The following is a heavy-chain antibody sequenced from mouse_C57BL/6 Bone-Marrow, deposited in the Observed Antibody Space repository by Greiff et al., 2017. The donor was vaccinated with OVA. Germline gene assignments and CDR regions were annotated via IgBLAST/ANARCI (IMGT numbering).Heavy chain of an antibody. Sequence: VQLQQSGAELVRPGASVKLSCTASGFNIKDDYMHWVKQRPEQGLEWIGWIDPENGDTEYASKFQGKATITADTSSNTAYLQLSSLTSEDTAVYYCTPIYYGNPYYFDYWGQGTTLTVSS. J-gene: IGHJ2*01. CDR3: TPIYYGNPYYFDY. CDR2: IDPENGDT. D-gene: IGHD2-1*01. CDR1: GFNIKDDY. V-gene: IGHV14-4*01.